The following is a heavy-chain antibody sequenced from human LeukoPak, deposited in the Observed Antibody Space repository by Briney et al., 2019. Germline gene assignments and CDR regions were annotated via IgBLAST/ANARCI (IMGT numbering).Heavy chain of an antibody. CDR1: GYSFTSYG. CDR2: ISAYNGNT. D-gene: IGHD1-26*01. J-gene: IGHJ4*02. V-gene: IGHV1-18*01. Sequence: GESLKISCKGSGYSFTSYGISWVRQAPGQGLEWMGWISAYNGNTNYAQKLQGRVTMTTDTSTSTAYMELRSLRSDDTAVYYCARPSSSGSYGVFDYWGQGTLVTVSS. CDR3: ARPSSSGSYGVFDY.